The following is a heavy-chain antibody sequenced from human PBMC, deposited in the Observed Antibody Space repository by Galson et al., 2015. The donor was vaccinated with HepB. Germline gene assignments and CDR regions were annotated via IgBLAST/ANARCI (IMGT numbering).Heavy chain of an antibody. J-gene: IGHJ4*02. CDR1: GGSFSGYY. V-gene: IGHV4-34*01. Sequence: ETLSLTCAVYGGSFSGYYWSWIRQPPGKGLEWIGEINHSGSTNYNPSLKSRVTISVDTSKNQFSLKLSSVTAADTAVYYCARGARIAAAGKGARFVYWGQGTLVTVSS. CDR2: INHSGST. CDR3: ARGARIAAAGKGARFVY. D-gene: IGHD6-13*01.